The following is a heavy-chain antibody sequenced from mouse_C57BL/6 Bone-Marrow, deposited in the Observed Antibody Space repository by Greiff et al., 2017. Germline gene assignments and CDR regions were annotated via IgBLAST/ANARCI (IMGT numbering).Heavy chain of an antibody. J-gene: IGHJ3*01. CDR1: GYTFTDYE. Sequence: QVQLQQSGAELVRPGASVTLSCKASGYTFTDYEMHWVKQTPVHGLEWIGAIDPETGGTAYNQKFKGKAILTADKSSSTAYMELRSLTSEDSAVYYGTRSERPDSSGYWFAYWGQGTLVTVS. CDR2: IDPETGGT. CDR3: TRSERPDSSGYWFAY. D-gene: IGHD3-2*02. V-gene: IGHV1-15*01.